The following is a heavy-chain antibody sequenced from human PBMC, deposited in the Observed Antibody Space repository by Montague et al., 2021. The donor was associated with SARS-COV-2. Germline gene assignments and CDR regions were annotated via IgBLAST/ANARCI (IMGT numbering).Heavy chain of an antibody. CDR3: ARRGRKLLPVATTIGGFDI. Sequence: SETLSPTCTVSGGSISSHNYYWDWIRQPPGKGLEWIGSIYDSGSTYYNPSLKSRVTISVDTSKNHFSLKLNSVTAADTASYYCARRGRKLLPVATTIGGFDIWGQGTMVTVSS. D-gene: IGHD1-26*01. CDR2: IYDSGST. J-gene: IGHJ3*02. V-gene: IGHV4-39*02. CDR1: GGSISSHNYY.